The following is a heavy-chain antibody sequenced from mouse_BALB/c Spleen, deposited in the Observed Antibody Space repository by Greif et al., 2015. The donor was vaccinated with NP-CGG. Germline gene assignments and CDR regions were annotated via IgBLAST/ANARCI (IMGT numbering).Heavy chain of an antibody. J-gene: IGHJ3*01. CDR3: ARDIRGSY. CDR1: GFTFTDYY. Sequence: EVMLVESGGGLVQPGGSLRLSCATSGFTFTDYYMSWVRQPPGKALEWLGFIRNKANGYTTEYSASVKGRFTISRDNSQSILYLQMNTLRAEDSATYYCARDIRGSYWGQGTLVTVSA. D-gene: IGHD3-1*01. CDR2: IRNKANGYTT. V-gene: IGHV7-3*02.